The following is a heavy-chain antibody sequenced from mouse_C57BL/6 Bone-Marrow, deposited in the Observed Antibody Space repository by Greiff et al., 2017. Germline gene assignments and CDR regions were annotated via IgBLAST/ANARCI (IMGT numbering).Heavy chain of an antibody. D-gene: IGHD1-1*01. Sequence: EVQLVESGGGLVQPGGSLSLSCAASGFTFTDYYMSWVRQPPGKALEWLGFIRNEANGYTSEYNVSVKGRFTISRATSPSILYLHIIALRAEASATYDCAGYEVSTVEDPGWYCDVWGKGTTVTVSS. CDR3: AGYEVSTVEDPGWYCDV. CDR1: GFTFTDYY. V-gene: IGHV7-3*01. CDR2: IRNEANGYTS. J-gene: IGHJ1*03.